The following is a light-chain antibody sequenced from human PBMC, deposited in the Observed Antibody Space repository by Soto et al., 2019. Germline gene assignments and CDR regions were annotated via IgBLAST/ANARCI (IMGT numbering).Light chain of an antibody. J-gene: IGKJ1*01. CDR1: QSMSTW. Sequence: DIQMTQSPSTLSASVGDRVTITCRASQSMSTWLAWYQQKPGKAPKLLIYDASSLESGVPSRLGGSGPGREFGVSISFLQRDGLATCCWRQYHSYWRIGQAAKV. V-gene: IGKV1-5*01. CDR3: RQYHSYWR. CDR2: DAS.